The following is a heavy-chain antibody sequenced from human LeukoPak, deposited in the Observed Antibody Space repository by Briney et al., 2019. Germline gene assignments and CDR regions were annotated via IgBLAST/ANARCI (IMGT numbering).Heavy chain of an antibody. Sequence: ASVKVSCKVSGYTLTELSMHWVRQAPGKGLEWMGGFDPEDGETIYAQKFQGRVTMTEDTSTDTAYMELSSLRSEDTAVYYCATGGSTLGYCSSQGGGCWGQGTLVTVSS. D-gene: IGHD2-2*01. CDR3: ATGGSTLGYCSSQGGGC. J-gene: IGHJ4*02. CDR1: GYTLTELS. CDR2: FDPEDGET. V-gene: IGHV1-24*01.